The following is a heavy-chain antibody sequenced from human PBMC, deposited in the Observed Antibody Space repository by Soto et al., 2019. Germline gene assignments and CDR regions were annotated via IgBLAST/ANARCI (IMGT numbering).Heavy chain of an antibody. J-gene: IGHJ6*03. Sequence: SVKVSCKASGFTFTSSAMQWVRQARGQRLEWIGWIVVGSGNTNYAQKFQERVTITRDMSTSTAYMELSSLRSEDTAVYYCAAVRVPAAHRTDYYYHYFLAVWGKGSTVIVSS. CDR2: IVVGSGNT. CDR1: GFTFTSSA. D-gene: IGHD2-2*01. V-gene: IGHV1-58*02. CDR3: AAVRVPAAHRTDYYYHYFLAV.